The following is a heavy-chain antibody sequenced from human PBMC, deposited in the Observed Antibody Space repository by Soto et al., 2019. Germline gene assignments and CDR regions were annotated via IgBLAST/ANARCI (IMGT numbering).Heavy chain of an antibody. V-gene: IGHV3-23*01. D-gene: IGHD6-19*01. Sequence: EVQLLESGGGLVQPGGSLSPSCAASGFTFTSYAMSWVRQAPGKGLEWVSAISGSGGSTYYADSVKGRFTISRDNSKNTLYLQMNSLRAEDTAVYYCAKDRGYSSGWYSWFDPWGQGTLVTVSS. J-gene: IGHJ5*02. CDR1: GFTFTSYA. CDR2: ISGSGGST. CDR3: AKDRGYSSGWYSWFDP.